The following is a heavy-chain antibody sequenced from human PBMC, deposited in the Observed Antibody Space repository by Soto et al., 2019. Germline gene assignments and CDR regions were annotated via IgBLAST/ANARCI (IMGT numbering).Heavy chain of an antibody. CDR1: GFTFSSYG. CDR2: ISYDGSNK. V-gene: IGHV3-30*18. CDR3: AKDLGGGHDY. J-gene: IGHJ4*02. D-gene: IGHD2-15*01. Sequence: QVQLVESGGGVVQPGRSLRLSCAASGFTFSSYGMHWVRQAPGKGLEWVAVISYDGSNKYYADSVKGRFTISRDNSKNPLYLQMNSLRAEDTAVYYCAKDLGGGHDYWGQGTLVTVSS.